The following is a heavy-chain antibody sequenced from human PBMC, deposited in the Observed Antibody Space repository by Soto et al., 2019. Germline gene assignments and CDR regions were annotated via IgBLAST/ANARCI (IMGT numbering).Heavy chain of an antibody. V-gene: IGHV4-39*01. CDR2: IYYSGST. CDR1: GGSISSSSYY. D-gene: IGHD4-17*01. CDR3: ASFHDYGEFQY. Sequence: TSETLSLTCTVSGGSISSSSYYWGWIRQPPGKGLEWIGSIYYSGSTYYNPSLKSRVTISVDTSKNQFSLKLSSVTAADTAVYYCASFHDYGEFQYWGQGTLVTV. J-gene: IGHJ4*02.